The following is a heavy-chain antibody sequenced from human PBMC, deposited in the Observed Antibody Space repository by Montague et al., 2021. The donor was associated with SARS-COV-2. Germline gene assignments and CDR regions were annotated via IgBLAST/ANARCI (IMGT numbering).Heavy chain of an antibody. J-gene: IGHJ5*02. CDR3: ARLEAGDCSGGSCYSSWFEP. D-gene: IGHD2-15*01. CDR1: GGSISSYY. CDR2: IYYSGST. V-gene: IGHV4-59*08. Sequence: SETLSLTCTVSGGSISSYYWSWTRQPPGKGLEWIGYIYYSGSTNYNPSLKSRVTISVDTSKNQFSLKLSSVTAADTAVYYCARLEAGDCSGGSCYSSWFEPWGQGTLVTVSS.